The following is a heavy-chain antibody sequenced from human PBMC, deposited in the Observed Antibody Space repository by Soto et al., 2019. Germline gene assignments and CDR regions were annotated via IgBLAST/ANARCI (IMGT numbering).Heavy chain of an antibody. CDR3: ARYLVCSGGSCYSGVYYYYYMDV. CDR2: INPSGGST. V-gene: IGHV1-46*03. D-gene: IGHD2-15*01. J-gene: IGHJ6*03. CDR1: GYTFTSYY. Sequence: ASVKVSCKASGYTFTSYYMHWVRQAPGQGLEWMGIINPSGGSTSYAQKFQGRVTMTRDTSTSTVYMELSSLRSEDTAVYYCARYLVCSGGSCYSGVYYYYYMDVWGKGTTVTVSS.